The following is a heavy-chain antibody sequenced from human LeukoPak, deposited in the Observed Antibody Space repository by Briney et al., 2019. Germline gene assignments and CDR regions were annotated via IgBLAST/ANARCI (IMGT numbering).Heavy chain of an antibody. J-gene: IGHJ6*03. V-gene: IGHV1-2*02. CDR1: GYTFTGYY. Sequence: ASVKVSCKASGYTFTGYYMHWVRQAPGQGLEWMGWINPNSGGTNYAQKFQGRVAMTRDTSISTAYMELSRLRSDDTAVYYCARDDSYGYYYYMDVWGKGTTVTVSS. CDR3: ARDDSYGYYYYMDV. CDR2: INPNSGGT. D-gene: IGHD5-18*01.